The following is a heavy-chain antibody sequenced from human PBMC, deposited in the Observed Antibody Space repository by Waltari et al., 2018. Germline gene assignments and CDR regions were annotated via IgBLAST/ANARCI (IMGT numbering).Heavy chain of an antibody. CDR2: FDPEDADT. D-gene: IGHD3-16*01. CDR3: ATGGAPPEGAFDI. J-gene: IGHJ3*02. V-gene: IGHV1-24*01. CDR1: GYTLTDLS. Sequence: QVQLVQSGAEVKKPGASVKVSCKVSGYTLTDLSIHWVRQAPGKGLEWIGGFDPEDADTIYAQKFQGRVTMTEDTSTDTAYMELSSLRSEDTAVYYCATGGAPPEGAFDIWGQGTMVTVSS.